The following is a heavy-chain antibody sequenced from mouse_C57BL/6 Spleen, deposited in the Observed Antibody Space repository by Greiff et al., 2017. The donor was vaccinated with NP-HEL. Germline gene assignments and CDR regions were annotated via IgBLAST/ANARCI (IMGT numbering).Heavy chain of an antibody. V-gene: IGHV5-17*01. CDR2: ISSGSSTI. CDR1: GFTFSDYG. D-gene: IGHD1-1*01. Sequence: DVHLVESGGGLVKPGGSLKLSCAASGFTFSDYGMHWVRQAPEKGLEWVAYISSGSSTIYYADTVKGRFTISRDNAKNTLFLQMTSLRSEDTAMYYCARPNYYGSSPFDYWGQGTTLTVSS. CDR3: ARPNYYGSSPFDY. J-gene: IGHJ2*01.